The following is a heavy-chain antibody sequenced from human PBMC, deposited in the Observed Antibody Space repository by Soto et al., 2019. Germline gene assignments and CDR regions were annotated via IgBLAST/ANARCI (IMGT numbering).Heavy chain of an antibody. CDR1: GFTFSSYA. V-gene: IGHV3-23*01. D-gene: IGHD1-26*01. Sequence: GGSLRLSCAASGFTFSSYAMNWVRQAPGKGLEWVSTIGGGDDSTYYADSVKGRFTISRDHSQNTLFLQMNSLRAEDTAVYYCAKGVVPYYYFDYWGQGTLVTVPS. J-gene: IGHJ4*02. CDR2: IGGGDDST. CDR3: AKGVVPYYYFDY.